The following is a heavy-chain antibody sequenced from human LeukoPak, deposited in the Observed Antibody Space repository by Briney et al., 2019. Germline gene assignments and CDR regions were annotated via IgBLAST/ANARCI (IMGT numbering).Heavy chain of an antibody. J-gene: IGHJ6*02. CDR2: IYYTGSI. D-gene: IGHD3-10*01. Sequence: NPSETLSLTCTVSGGSIRGSYWSWIRQPPGKGLEWIGYIYYTGSIDYNPSLKSRLTISLDTSKNQFSLKLNSVTAADTAVYYCARDHSYYFGSETSTLDVWGQGTAVTVSS. CDR1: GGSIRGSY. V-gene: IGHV4-59*12. CDR3: ARDHSYYFGSETSTLDV.